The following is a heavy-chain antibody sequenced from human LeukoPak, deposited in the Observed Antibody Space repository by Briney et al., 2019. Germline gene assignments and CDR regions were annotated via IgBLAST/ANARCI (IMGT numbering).Heavy chain of an antibody. V-gene: IGHV3-15*01. CDR3: TTAPECGGDCYFY. CDR1: GFTFNNAW. D-gene: IGHD2-21*02. Sequence: GGSLRLSCAASGFTFNNAWMTWVRQAPGKGLEWVGRFKSRTDGGTTDYAAPVKGRFTISRDDSKNTVYQQMKSLKTEDSAVYYCTTAPECGGDCYFYWGQGTLVTVSS. J-gene: IGHJ4*02. CDR2: FKSRTDGGTT.